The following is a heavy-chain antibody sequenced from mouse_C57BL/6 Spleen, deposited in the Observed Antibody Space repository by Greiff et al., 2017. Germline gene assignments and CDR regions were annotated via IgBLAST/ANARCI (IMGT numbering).Heavy chain of an antibody. D-gene: IGHD1-1*01. Sequence: EVKLVESGGGLVKPGGSLKLSCAASGFTFSSYAMSWVRQTPEKRLEWVATISDGGSYTYYPDNVKGRFTISRDNAKNNLYLQMSHLKSEDTAMYYCARDLHYYGSRGYYFDYWGQGTTLTVSS. CDR2: ISDGGSYT. V-gene: IGHV5-4*01. CDR1: GFTFSSYA. J-gene: IGHJ2*01. CDR3: ARDLHYYGSRGYYFDY.